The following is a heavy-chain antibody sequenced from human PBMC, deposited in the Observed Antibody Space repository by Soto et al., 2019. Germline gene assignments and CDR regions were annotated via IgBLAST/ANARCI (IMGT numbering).Heavy chain of an antibody. D-gene: IGHD1-7*01. J-gene: IGHJ3*02. Sequence: GGSLRLSCAASGFTFSSYAMHWVRQAPGKGLEWVAVISYDGSNKYYADSVKGRFTISRDNSKNTLYLQMNSLRAEDTAVYYCARDGYNWNWVAFDIWGQGTMVTVSS. V-gene: IGHV3-30-3*01. CDR1: GFTFSSYA. CDR2: ISYDGSNK. CDR3: ARDGYNWNWVAFDI.